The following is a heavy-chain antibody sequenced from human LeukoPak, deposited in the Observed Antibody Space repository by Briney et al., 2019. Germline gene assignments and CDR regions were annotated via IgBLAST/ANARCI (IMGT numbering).Heavy chain of an antibody. J-gene: IGHJ4*02. CDR3: AKVPSMVRGVAFDY. CDR2: ISYDGSNK. Sequence: GGSLRLSCAASGFTFSSYGMHWVRQAPGKGLEWVAVISYDGSNKYYADSVKGRFTISRDNSKNTLYLQMNSLRAEDTAVYYCAKVPSMVRGVAFDYWGQGTLVTVSS. CDR1: GFTFSSYG. D-gene: IGHD3-10*01. V-gene: IGHV3-30*18.